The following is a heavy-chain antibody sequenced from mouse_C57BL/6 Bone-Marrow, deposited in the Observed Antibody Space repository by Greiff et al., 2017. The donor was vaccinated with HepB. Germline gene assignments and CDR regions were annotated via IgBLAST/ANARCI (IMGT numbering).Heavy chain of an antibody. J-gene: IGHJ1*03. CDR3: ARHYGNSWYFDV. V-gene: IGHV1-76*01. Sequence: VQVVESGAELVRPGASVKLSCKASGYTFTDYYINWVKQRPGQGLEWIARIYPGSGNTYYNEKFKGKATLTAEKSSSTAYMQLSSLTSEDSAVYFCARHYGNSWYFDVWGTGTTVTVSS. CDR2: IYPGSGNT. D-gene: IGHD2-1*01. CDR1: GYTFTDYY.